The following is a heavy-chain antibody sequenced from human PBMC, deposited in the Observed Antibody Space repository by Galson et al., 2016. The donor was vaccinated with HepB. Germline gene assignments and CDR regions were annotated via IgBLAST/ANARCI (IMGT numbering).Heavy chain of an antibody. CDR1: GFTFSDAW. Sequence: SLRLSCAASGFTFSDAWMMWVRQAPGKGLEWVGRILSKAHGGTTHYAAPVKGRFTISRDDSENTLYLQMNSLKIEDTAIYYCTISDFSDYWGQGTLVTVSS. D-gene: IGHD4-11*01. CDR3: TISDFSDY. J-gene: IGHJ4*02. V-gene: IGHV3-15*01. CDR2: ILSKAHGGTT.